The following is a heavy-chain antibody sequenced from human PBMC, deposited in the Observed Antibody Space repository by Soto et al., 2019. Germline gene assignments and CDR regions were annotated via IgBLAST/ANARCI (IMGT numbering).Heavy chain of an antibody. D-gene: IGHD2-21*02. CDR2: IYWDDDK. J-gene: IGHJ6*02. Sequence: QITLKESGPTLVRPTQTLTLTCTFSGFSLSTSGVGVGWIRQPPGKALEWLALIYWDDDKRYSPSLKSRLTITKDTSKTPVVLTMTNMDPVDTATYYCAHSRCGGDCLQSSSSHYYYGMDVWGQGTTVTVSS. CDR3: AHSRCGGDCLQSSSSHYYYGMDV. V-gene: IGHV2-5*02. CDR1: GFSLSTSGVG.